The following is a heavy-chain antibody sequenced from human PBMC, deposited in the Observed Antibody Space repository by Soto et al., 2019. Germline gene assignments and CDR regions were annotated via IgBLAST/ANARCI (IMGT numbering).Heavy chain of an antibody. Sequence: ASVKVSCKASGYTFTSYAMHWVRQAPGQRLEWMGWINAGNGNTKYSQKFQGRVTITRDTSASTAYMELSSLRSEDTAVYYCARAPSLRRGIGAFDIWGQGTMVTVSS. V-gene: IGHV1-3*01. D-gene: IGHD3-10*01. CDR3: ARAPSLRRGIGAFDI. CDR2: INAGNGNT. J-gene: IGHJ3*02. CDR1: GYTFTSYA.